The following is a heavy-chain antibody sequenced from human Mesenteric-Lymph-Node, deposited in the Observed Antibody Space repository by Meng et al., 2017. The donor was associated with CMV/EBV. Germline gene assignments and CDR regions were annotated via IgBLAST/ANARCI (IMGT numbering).Heavy chain of an antibody. CDR3: ATRTSNSRYHAFDI. CDR2: IYNIGRT. V-gene: IGHV4-59*01. D-gene: IGHD4-11*01. Sequence: SETLSLTCSVSGGSIGTYYWNWIRQPPGKGLEWIGYIYNIGRTNYNSFLKSRVTFSIDTSKNRFSLRLSSLTAADTAVYYCATRTSNSRYHAFDIWGQGTMVTVSS. J-gene: IGHJ3*02. CDR1: GGSIGTYY.